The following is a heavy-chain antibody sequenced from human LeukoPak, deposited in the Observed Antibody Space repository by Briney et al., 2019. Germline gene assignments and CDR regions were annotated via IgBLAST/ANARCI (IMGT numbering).Heavy chain of an antibody. Sequence: GGSLRLSCAASGFTFSSYSMNWVRQAPGKGLEWVSYISSSSSTIYYADSVKGRFTIFRDNAKNSLYLQMNSLRAEDTAVYYCAREILNKVVARPFDYWGQGTLVTVSS. D-gene: IGHD2-15*01. CDR3: AREILNKVVARPFDY. J-gene: IGHJ4*02. CDR1: GFTFSSYS. V-gene: IGHV3-48*04. CDR2: ISSSSSTI.